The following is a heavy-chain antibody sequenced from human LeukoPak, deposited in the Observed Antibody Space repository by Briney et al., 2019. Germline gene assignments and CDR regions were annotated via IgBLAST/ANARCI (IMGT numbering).Heavy chain of an antibody. CDR3: ARAVYRSGGYYFDY. J-gene: IGHJ4*02. CDR2: ISYDGSDK. V-gene: IGHV3-30*04. CDR1: GFTFSSYA. Sequence: PGGSLRLSCAASGFTFSSYAMQWVRQAPGKGLECVAVISYDGSDKNYADSVKGRFTISRDNSKNTLYLQMNSLRADDTAVYYCARAVYRSGGYYFDYWGQGTLVIVSS. D-gene: IGHD6-19*01.